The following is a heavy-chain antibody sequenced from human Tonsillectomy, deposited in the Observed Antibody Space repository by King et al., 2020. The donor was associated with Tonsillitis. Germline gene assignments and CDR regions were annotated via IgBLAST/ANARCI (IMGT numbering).Heavy chain of an antibody. CDR1: GFTFSSYG. D-gene: IGHD1-1*01. CDR3: ARSWNDEGYDY. Sequence: VQLVESGGGVVQPGRSLRLSCAASGFTFSSYGMHWVSQAPGKGLEWVAVIWYDKSNKYYADSVKGRFTISRDNSKNILYLQMNSLRVEDTAVYYCARSWNDEGYDYWGRGTLVTVSP. CDR2: IWYDKSNK. V-gene: IGHV3-33*01. J-gene: IGHJ4*02.